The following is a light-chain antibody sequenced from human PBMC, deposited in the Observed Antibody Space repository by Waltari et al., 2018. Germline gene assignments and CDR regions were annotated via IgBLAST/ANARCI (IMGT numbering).Light chain of an antibody. J-gene: IGKJ5*01. CDR2: DAS. CDR3: QQFNIYPLT. CDR1: QGLASA. Sequence: AIQLTQSPSSLSASVGDRVTITCRASQGLASALAWYQQKPGKAPKLLIYDASSLESGVTSRFSGSESGTDFTLTISSLQPEDFATYYCQQFNIYPLTFGQGTRLEIK. V-gene: IGKV1-13*02.